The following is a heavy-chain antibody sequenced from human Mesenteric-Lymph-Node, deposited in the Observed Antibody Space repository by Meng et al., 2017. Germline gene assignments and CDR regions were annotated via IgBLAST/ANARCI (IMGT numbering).Heavy chain of an antibody. J-gene: IGHJ4*02. D-gene: IGHD6-19*01. V-gene: IGHV3-30*18. Sequence: QVQLVESGGGVVLPGGSRRRSGAASGFTFSNSDMHWVRQAPGKGLEWVAVISYDGSTQYSTDFVKGRFTISRDNSENTLYLQMNSLRPEDTAVYYCAKNQKSSGWYDYFDYWGQGTLVTVSS. CDR1: GFTFSNSD. CDR2: ISYDGSTQ. CDR3: AKNQKSSGWYDYFDY.